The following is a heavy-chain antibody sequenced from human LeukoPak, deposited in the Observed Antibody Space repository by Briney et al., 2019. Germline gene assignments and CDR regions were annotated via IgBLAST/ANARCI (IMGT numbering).Heavy chain of an antibody. V-gene: IGHV3-23*01. J-gene: IGHJ4*02. D-gene: IGHD5-12*01. CDR1: GFTFSSYA. CDR3: AKPSGGGYAHY. CDR2: ISGSGGST. Sequence: GGSLRLSCAASGFTFSSYAMSWVRQAPGKGLEWVSAISGSGGSTYYADSVKGRFAISRDNSKNTLYLQMNSLRAEDTAVYYCAKPSGGGYAHYWGQGTLVTVSS.